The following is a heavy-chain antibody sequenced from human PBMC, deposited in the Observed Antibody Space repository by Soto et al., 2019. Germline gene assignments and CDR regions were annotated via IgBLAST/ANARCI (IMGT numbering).Heavy chain of an antibody. V-gene: IGHV6-1*01. D-gene: IGHD2-2*01. CDR3: ASAHERAGVNCSSTSCYGIYYYYGMDV. J-gene: IGHJ6*02. Sequence: PSQTLSLTCAISGDSVSSNSAAWNWIRQSPSRGLEWLGRTYYRSKWYNDYAVSVKSRITINPDTSKNQFSLQLNSVTPEDTAVYYCASAHERAGVNCSSTSCYGIYYYYGMDVWGQGTTVTVAS. CDR2: TYYRSKWYN. CDR1: GDSVSSNSAA.